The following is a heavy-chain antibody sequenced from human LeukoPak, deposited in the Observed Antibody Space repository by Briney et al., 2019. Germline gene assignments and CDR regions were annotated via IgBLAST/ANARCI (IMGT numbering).Heavy chain of an antibody. V-gene: IGHV3-23*01. CDR3: VREIIKGSGWYYFEY. J-gene: IGHJ4*02. CDR1: GFPFNKFA. CDR2: IGYGGVSI. Sequence: GGSLRLSCVASGFPFNKFAMTWVRQVPGKGLEWVAIIGYGGVSIYYADSVKGRFTISRDDSNNTLSLQMNNLRAEDTAIYYCVREIIKGSGWYYFEYWGQGTLVTVSS. D-gene: IGHD6-19*01.